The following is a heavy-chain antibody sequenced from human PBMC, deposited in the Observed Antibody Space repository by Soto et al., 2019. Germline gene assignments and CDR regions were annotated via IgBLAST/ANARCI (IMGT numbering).Heavy chain of an antibody. J-gene: IGHJ4*02. Sequence: TGGSLRLSCAASGFTFSDYYMSWIRQAPGKGLEWVSYISSSSSYTSYADSVKGRFTISRDNAKNSLYLQMNSLRAEDTAVYYCARVLTYYYDSSGYYFDYWGQGTLVTVSS. V-gene: IGHV3-11*06. D-gene: IGHD3-22*01. CDR1: GFTFSDYY. CDR3: ARVLTYYYDSSGYYFDY. CDR2: ISSSSSYT.